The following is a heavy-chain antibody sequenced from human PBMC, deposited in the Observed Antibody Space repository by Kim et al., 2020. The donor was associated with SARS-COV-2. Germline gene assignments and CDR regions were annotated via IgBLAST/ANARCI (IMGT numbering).Heavy chain of an antibody. Sequence: GGSLRLSCAASGFTFSSYSMNWVRQAPGKGLEWVSSISSSSSYIYYADSVKGRFTISRDNAKNSLYLQMNSLRAEDTAVYYCARDPTVMYYYDSSGYNNWFDPWGQGALVTVSS. V-gene: IGHV3-21*01. CDR3: ARDPTVMYYYDSSGYNNWFDP. CDR2: ISSSSSYI. CDR1: GFTFSSYS. J-gene: IGHJ5*02. D-gene: IGHD3-22*01.